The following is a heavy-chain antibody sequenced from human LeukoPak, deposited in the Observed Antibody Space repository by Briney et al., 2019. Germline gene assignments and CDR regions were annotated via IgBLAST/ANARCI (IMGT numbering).Heavy chain of an antibody. CDR1: GLTFSRDW. CDR2: IKQDGSVK. D-gene: IGHD2-8*02. CDR3: ASRYCTGVNCFAASYMCMDV. V-gene: IGHV3-7*01. J-gene: IGHJ6*03. Sequence: GGSLRLSCAASGLTFSRDWMTWFRQAPGKGLEWVANIKQDGSVKYYVDSVKGRFTISRDNADRSLYLQMTSLRVEDTAVYFCASRYCTGVNCFAASYMCMDVWGKGTTVTVSS.